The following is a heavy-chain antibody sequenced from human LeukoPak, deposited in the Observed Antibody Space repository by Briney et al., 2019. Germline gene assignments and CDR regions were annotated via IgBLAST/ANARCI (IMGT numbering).Heavy chain of an antibody. CDR3: AKLIQWSDTFDL. Sequence: PSETLSLTCTVSGGSISSYYWSWVRQPPGKGLEWMAYIYDSGSTNYNPSLKSRVTISVDTSKNQFSLKLSSVTAADTAVYYCAKLIQWSDTFDLWGQGTMVTVSS. CDR1: GGSISSYY. CDR2: IYDSGST. D-gene: IGHD2-15*01. V-gene: IGHV4-59*08. J-gene: IGHJ3*01.